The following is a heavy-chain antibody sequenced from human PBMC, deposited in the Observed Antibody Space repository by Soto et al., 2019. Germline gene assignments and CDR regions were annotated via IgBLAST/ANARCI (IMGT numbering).Heavy chain of an antibody. Sequence: QVQLVQSGAEVKKPGASVKVSCKASGFTFACYAISWMRQAPGQGLEWMGWINAYNGNTHYAQKLQGRATLTTDTSTSTAYMELRSLRSDDTAVYYCVRDPPPPDYWGQGTLVTVSS. CDR1: GFTFACYA. CDR3: VRDPPPPDY. CDR2: INAYNGNT. J-gene: IGHJ4*02. V-gene: IGHV1-18*01.